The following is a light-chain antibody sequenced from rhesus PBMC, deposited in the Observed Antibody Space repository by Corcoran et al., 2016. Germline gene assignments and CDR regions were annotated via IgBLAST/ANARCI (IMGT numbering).Light chain of an antibody. CDR1: QSFSSS. V-gene: IGKV1-46*02. J-gene: IGKJ1*01. Sequence: GDTVTITCRASQSFSSSLAWYQQKPGKAPKLLIYSASSLQSGVPSRFSGSKAGTDFTLTISSLQPEDFAIYYCQQHNSYPRTFGQGTKVEIK. CDR3: QQHNSYPRT. CDR2: SAS.